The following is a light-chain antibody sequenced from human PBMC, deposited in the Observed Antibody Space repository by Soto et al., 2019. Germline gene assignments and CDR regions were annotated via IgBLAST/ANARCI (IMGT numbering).Light chain of an antibody. CDR3: QQYGTSALIT. V-gene: IGKV3-20*01. Sequence: LLTQSPGTLSLSPGERATLSCRASQSVGSNYLAWYQQKPGQAPRLLIYGASSRATGIPDRFSGSGSGTDFTLTISRLEPEDFAVYYCQQYGTSALITFGQGTRLEIK. J-gene: IGKJ5*01. CDR2: GAS. CDR1: QSVGSNY.